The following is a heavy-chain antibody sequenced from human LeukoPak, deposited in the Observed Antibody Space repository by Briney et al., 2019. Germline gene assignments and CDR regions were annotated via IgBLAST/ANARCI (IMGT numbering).Heavy chain of an antibody. CDR3: AKSRYYDSSGYYFPFDY. J-gene: IGHJ4*02. CDR1: GFTFSTYA. D-gene: IGHD3-22*01. Sequence: GGSLRLSCAASGFTFSTYAMYWVRQAPGKGQEWVSAISGSGGSTYYADSVRGRFTISRDNSKNTLYLQMNSLRAEDTAVYYCAKSRYYDSSGYYFPFDYWGQGTLVTVSS. CDR2: ISGSGGST. V-gene: IGHV3-23*01.